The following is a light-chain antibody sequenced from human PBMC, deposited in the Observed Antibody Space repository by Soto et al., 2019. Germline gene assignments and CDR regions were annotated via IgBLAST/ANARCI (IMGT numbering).Light chain of an antibody. J-gene: IGKJ5*01. CDR1: QSISSY. CDR2: DAS. Sequence: DIQMAQSPSSLSASVGDRVTITCRASQSISSYLNWYQQKPGKAPKLLIYDASSLESGVPSRFSGSGSGTEFTLTISSLQPEDFATYYCQQSYGTPITFGQGTRLEIK. CDR3: QQSYGTPIT. V-gene: IGKV1-39*01.